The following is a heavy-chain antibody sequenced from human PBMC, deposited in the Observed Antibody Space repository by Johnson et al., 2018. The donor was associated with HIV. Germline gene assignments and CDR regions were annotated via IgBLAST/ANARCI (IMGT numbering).Heavy chain of an antibody. J-gene: IGHJ3*02. CDR3: TRGATWFGDAFDS. D-gene: IGHD3-10*01. CDR2: INSDGSST. Sequence: VQLVESGGGLVQPGGSLRLSCAASGFTFSSYWMHWVRQAPGKGLVWVSRINSDGSSTSYADSVKGRFTISRDNAKNTLYLQMNSLRAEDTALYYCTRGATWFGDAFDSWGQGTMVTVSS. V-gene: IGHV3-74*02. CDR1: GFTFSSYW.